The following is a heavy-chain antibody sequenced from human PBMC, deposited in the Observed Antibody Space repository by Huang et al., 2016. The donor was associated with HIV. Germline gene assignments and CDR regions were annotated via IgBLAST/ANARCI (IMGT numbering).Heavy chain of an antibody. D-gene: IGHD3-3*01. CDR2: LYHTGKM. CDR3: ARNHDFWRGRMFAISYFDV. J-gene: IGHJ2*01. Sequence: QMRFQESGPGLVQPSGTLSLTCNVSGGSINPGRYYWGWIRQPPGKGLEWVGSLYHTGKMHYDPSLKGRLTMSADTSKNQFSLNLSSVTAADTAIYYCARNHDFWRGRMFAISYFDVWGRGTLVTVAS. V-gene: IGHV4-39*01. CDR1: GGSINPGRYY.